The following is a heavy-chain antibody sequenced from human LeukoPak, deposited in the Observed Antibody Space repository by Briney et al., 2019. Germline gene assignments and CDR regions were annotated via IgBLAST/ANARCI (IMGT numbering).Heavy chain of an antibody. J-gene: IGHJ4*02. CDR2: ISWDSGFI. D-gene: IGHD3-10*01. Sequence: PGGSLRLSCAASGFTFHEYAMHWVRQAPGKGLEWVSGISWDSGFIGYSDSVKGRFTISRDNAKNSLYLQMNGLRVEDTALYYCTKGGLSTYGSGSYYNGPEYWGQGTLVTVSS. CDR3: TKGGLSTYGSGSYYNGPEY. V-gene: IGHV3-9*01. CDR1: GFTFHEYA.